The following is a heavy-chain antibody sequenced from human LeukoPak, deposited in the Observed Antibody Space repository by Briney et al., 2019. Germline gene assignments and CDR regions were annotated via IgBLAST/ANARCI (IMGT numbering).Heavy chain of an antibody. CDR3: ARGRASLTAWFVP. V-gene: IGHV1-2*02. CDR1: GYTFTGYY. Sequence: ASVKVSCKASGYTFTGYYIHWVRQAPGQGLEWMGWINPNSGGTNYAQKFQGRVTVTRDTSINTVYMELSRLTSDDTAVYYCARGRASLTAWFVPWGQGTLVTVSS. J-gene: IGHJ5*02. CDR2: INPNSGGT. D-gene: IGHD1-20*01.